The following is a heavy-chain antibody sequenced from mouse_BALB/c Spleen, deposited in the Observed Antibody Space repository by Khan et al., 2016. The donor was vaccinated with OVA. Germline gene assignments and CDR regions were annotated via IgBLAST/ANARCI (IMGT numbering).Heavy chain of an antibody. J-gene: IGHJ2*01. D-gene: IGHD1-1*01. Sequence: QVQLQQSGAELAKPGASVKMFCKASGYTFINYWILWVKQRPGQGLEWIGYINPSTGYTEYNQNFKDKATLTADKSSSTAYMQLSSLTSEDSAVYYCARRGLRWDFDYGGQGTTLTVSS. CDR2: INPSTGYT. CDR1: GYTFINYW. V-gene: IGHV1-7*01. CDR3: ARRGLRWDFDY.